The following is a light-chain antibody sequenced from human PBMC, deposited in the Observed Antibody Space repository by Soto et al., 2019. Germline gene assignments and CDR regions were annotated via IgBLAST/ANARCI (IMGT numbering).Light chain of an antibody. CDR1: QSISSW. CDR2: KAS. V-gene: IGKV1-5*03. J-gene: IGKJ1*01. Sequence: QMTQSPSTLSASVGDRVTITCRASQSISSWLAWYQQKPGKAPKLLIYKASSLESGVPSRFSGSGPGTEFTLTISSLQPDDFATYYCQQYNSYSWTFGQGTKVDIK. CDR3: QQYNSYSWT.